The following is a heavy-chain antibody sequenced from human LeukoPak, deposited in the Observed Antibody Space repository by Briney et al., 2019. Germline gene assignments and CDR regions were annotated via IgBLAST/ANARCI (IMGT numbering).Heavy chain of an antibody. CDR3: ARGTDLGGEYFPH. J-gene: IGHJ1*01. V-gene: IGHV1-18*04. D-gene: IGHD4-23*01. CDR1: GHTFTSYG. CDR2: ISAYNGNT. Sequence: GASVKVSCKASGHTFTSYGIIWVRQAPGQRLEWMGWISAYNGNTNYAQKLQGKVTMTPATSPPTAYTPLRSPRSHPPAVHYCARGTDLGGEYFPHWGQGTLVTVSS.